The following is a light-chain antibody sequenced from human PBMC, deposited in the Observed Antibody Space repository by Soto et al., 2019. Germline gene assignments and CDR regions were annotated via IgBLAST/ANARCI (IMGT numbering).Light chain of an antibody. CDR2: KAS. Sequence: DIQMTQSPSTLSASLGDRVTITCRASQSISSWLAWYQQKPGKAPNLRIYKASSLESGVPSRFSGSGSGTEFTLTISSLQPDDFATYYCQQYNSYPLTFGGGTKVEIK. J-gene: IGKJ4*01. CDR3: QQYNSYPLT. CDR1: QSISSW. V-gene: IGKV1-5*03.